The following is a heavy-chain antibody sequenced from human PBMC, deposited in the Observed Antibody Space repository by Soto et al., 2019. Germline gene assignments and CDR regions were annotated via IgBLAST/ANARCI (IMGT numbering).Heavy chain of an antibody. Sequence: PGGSLRLSCAASGFTFSSYGMHWVRQAPGKGLEWVAVISYDGNNKYYADSVKGRFTVSRDNSKNTLDLQMNSLRAEDTAVYYCAKDPRSSRSGYYSYYFDYWGQGTLVTVSS. CDR2: ISYDGNNK. CDR3: AKDPRSSRSGYYSYYFDY. J-gene: IGHJ4*02. V-gene: IGHV3-30*18. CDR1: GFTFSSYG. D-gene: IGHD3-22*01.